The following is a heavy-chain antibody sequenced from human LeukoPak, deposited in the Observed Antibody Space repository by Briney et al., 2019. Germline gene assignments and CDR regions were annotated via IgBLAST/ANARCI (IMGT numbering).Heavy chain of an antibody. CDR3: ARDKFTYYYDSSGYQNWFDP. J-gene: IGHJ5*02. D-gene: IGHD3-22*01. Sequence: AGGSLRLSCATSGFTFSDYAMSWVRQAPGKGLEWVSTISNSGGNTHYADSVMGRFTISRDNSKNTLYLQMNSLRAEDTAVYYCARDKFTYYYDSSGYQNWFDPWGQGTLVTVSS. CDR1: GFTFSDYA. V-gene: IGHV3-23*01. CDR2: ISNSGGNT.